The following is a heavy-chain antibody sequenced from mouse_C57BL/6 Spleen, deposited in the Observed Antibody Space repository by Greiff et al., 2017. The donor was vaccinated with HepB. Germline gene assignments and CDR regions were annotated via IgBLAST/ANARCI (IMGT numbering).Heavy chain of an antibody. CDR2: INYDGSST. V-gene: IGHV5-16*01. D-gene: IGHD1-1*01. CDR1: GFTFSDYY. CDR3: AREEPYYYGSSWYFDV. J-gene: IGHJ1*03. Sequence: EVKLMESEGGLVQPGSSMKLSCTASGFTFSDYYMAWVRQVPEKGLEWVANINYDGSSTYYLDSLKSRFIISRDNAKNILYLQMSSLKSEDTATYYCAREEPYYYGSSWYFDVWGTGTTVTVSS.